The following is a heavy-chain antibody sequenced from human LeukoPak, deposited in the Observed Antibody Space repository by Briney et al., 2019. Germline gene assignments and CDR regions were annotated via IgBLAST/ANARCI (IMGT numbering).Heavy chain of an antibody. CDR1: GYTFTSYG. D-gene: IGHD3-3*01. J-gene: IGHJ4*02. Sequence: ASVKASCKAPGYTFTSYGTTWGRQAPGQGLEWMGWIIAYNVNTNYAQKLQGRVTMTTDTSTSTAYMELRSLRSDDTAVYYCARFSFVHDFWSGFRLTDYFDYWGQGTLVTVSS. CDR2: IIAYNVNT. CDR3: ARFSFVHDFWSGFRLTDYFDY. V-gene: IGHV1-18*01.